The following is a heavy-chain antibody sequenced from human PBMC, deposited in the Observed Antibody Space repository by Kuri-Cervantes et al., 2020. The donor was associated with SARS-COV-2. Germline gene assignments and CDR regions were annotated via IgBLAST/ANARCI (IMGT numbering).Heavy chain of an antibody. D-gene: IGHD5-24*01. CDR2: ISSSSSYI. J-gene: IGHJ4*02. CDR3: ARAGRWLQSTPFDY. Sequence: GGSLRLSCAASGFTFSSYSMNWVRQAPGKGLGWVSSISSSSSYIYYADSVKGRFTISRDNAKNSLYLQMNSLRAEDTAVYYCARAGRWLQSTPFDYWGQGTLVTVSS. CDR1: GFTFSSYS. V-gene: IGHV3-21*01.